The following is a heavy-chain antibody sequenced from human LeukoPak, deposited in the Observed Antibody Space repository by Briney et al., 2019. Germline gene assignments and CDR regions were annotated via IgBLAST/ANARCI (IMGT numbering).Heavy chain of an antibody. D-gene: IGHD2-15*01. J-gene: IGHJ3*02. CDR2: IIPILGIA. CDR1: GGTFSSYA. CDR3: ATCRSCYGPWDAFDI. V-gene: IGHV1-69*04. Sequence: SVKVSCKASGGTFSSYAISWVRQAPGQGLEWMGRIIPILGIANYAQKFQGRVTITADKSTSTAYMELSSLRSEDTAVYYCATCRSCYGPWDAFDIWGQGTMVTVSS.